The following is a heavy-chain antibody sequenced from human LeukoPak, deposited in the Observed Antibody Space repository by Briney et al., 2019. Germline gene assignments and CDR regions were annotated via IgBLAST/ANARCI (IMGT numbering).Heavy chain of an antibody. CDR1: GYTFTGYY. CDR2: INPNSGGT. D-gene: IGHD2-2*01. V-gene: IGHV1-2*02. Sequence: GASVKVSCKASGYTFTGYYMHWVRQAPGQGLEWMGWINPNSGGTNYARKFQGRVTMTRDTSISTAYMELSRLRSDDTAVYYCARGAVVVPAAPQSYIWFDPWGQGTLVTVSS. CDR3: ARGAVVVPAAPQSYIWFDP. J-gene: IGHJ5*02.